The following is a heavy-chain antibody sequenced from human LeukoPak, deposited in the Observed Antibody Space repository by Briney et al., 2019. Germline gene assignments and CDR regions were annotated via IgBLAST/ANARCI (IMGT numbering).Heavy chain of an antibody. CDR2: IYSGGST. V-gene: IGHV3-53*04. CDR1: GFTVSSNY. CDR3: ARGSGTYYDILTGYYKGWYFDL. D-gene: IGHD3-9*01. Sequence: GGSLRLSCAASGFTVSSNYMSWVRQAPGKGLGWVSVIYSGGSTYYADSVKGRFTISRHNSKNTLYLQMNSLRAEDTAVYYCARGSGTYYDILTGYYKGWYFDLWGRGTLVTVSS. J-gene: IGHJ2*01.